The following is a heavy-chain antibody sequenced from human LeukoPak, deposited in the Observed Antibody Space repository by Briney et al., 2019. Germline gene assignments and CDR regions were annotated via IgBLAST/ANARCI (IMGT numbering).Heavy chain of an antibody. CDR3: ARETYATPYYYYGMDV. CDR2: INPNSGGT. J-gene: IGHJ6*02. CDR1: GGTFSSYA. Sequence: VASVKVSCKASGGTFSSYAVNWVRQAPGQGLEWMGWINPNSGGTNYAQKFQGRVTMTRDTSISTAYMELSRLRSDDTAVYYCARETYATPYYYYGMDVWGQGTTVTVSS. V-gene: IGHV1-2*02. D-gene: IGHD2-8*01.